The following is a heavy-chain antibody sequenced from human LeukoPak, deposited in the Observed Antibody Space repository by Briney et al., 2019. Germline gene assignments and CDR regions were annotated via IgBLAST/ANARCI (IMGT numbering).Heavy chain of an antibody. CDR3: AKDRTVTTTPYYFDY. CDR1: GFTFSSYG. Sequence: GGSLRLSCAASGFTFSSYGMHSVRQGPGKGLEWGSFIRYEGSNKYYADSVKGRFTISRDNSKNTLYLQMNSLRAEDTAVYYCAKDRTVTTTPYYFDYWGQGTLVTVSS. J-gene: IGHJ4*02. D-gene: IGHD4-17*01. V-gene: IGHV3-30*02. CDR2: IRYEGSNK.